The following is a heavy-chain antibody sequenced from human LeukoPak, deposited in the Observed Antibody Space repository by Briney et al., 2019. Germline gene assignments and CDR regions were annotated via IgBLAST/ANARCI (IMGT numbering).Heavy chain of an antibody. Sequence: SQTLSLTCTVSGGSISSGSYYWSWIRQPAGKGLEWIGRIYTSGSTHYNPSLKSRVTISVDTSKNQFSLKLSSLTAADTAIYYCARGIESYGDYGYWGQGILVTVSS. CDR2: IYTSGST. V-gene: IGHV4-61*02. CDR3: ARGIESYGDYGY. D-gene: IGHD4-17*01. J-gene: IGHJ4*02. CDR1: GGSISSGSYY.